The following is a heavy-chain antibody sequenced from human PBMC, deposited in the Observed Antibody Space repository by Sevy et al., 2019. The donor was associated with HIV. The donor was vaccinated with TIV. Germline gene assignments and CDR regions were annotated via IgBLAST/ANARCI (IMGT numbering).Heavy chain of an antibody. CDR2: INHSGST. D-gene: IGHD6-6*01. J-gene: IGHJ4*02. V-gene: IGHV4-34*01. Sequence: SETLSLTCAVYGGSFSGYYWSWIRQPPGKGLERIGEINHSGSTNYNPSLKSRVTISVDTSKNQFSLKLSSVTAADTAVYYCARGGIAAPGGYWGQGTLVTVSS. CDR3: ARGGIAAPGGY. CDR1: GGSFSGYY.